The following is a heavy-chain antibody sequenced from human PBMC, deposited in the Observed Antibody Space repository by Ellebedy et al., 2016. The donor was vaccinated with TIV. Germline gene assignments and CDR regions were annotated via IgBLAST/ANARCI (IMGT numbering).Heavy chain of an antibody. Sequence: GESLKISCAASGFTFSSYAMHWVRQAPGKGLGWVAVISYDGSNKYYADSVKGRFTISRDNSKNTLYLQMNSLRAEDTAVYYCARSPKGFPLGTYGMDVWGQGTTVTVSS. V-gene: IGHV3-30-3*01. J-gene: IGHJ6*02. CDR2: ISYDGSNK. CDR1: GFTFSSYA. CDR3: ARSPKGFPLGTYGMDV. D-gene: IGHD1-1*01.